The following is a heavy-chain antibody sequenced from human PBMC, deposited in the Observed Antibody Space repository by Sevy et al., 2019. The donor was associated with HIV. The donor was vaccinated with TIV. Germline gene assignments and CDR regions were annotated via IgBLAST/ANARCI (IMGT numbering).Heavy chain of an antibody. V-gene: IGHV1-2*02. D-gene: IGHD2-15*01. CDR2: INPNSGGT. CDR3: ARVSSSRSGRTGMDV. CDR1: GYTFTGYY. J-gene: IGHJ6*02. Sequence: ASVKVSCKASGYTFTGYYMHWVRQAPGQGLEWMGWINPNSGGTNYAQKFQGRVTMTRDTSIVTAYMELSRLRSDDTAVYYCARVSSSRSGRTGMDVWGQGTTVTVSS.